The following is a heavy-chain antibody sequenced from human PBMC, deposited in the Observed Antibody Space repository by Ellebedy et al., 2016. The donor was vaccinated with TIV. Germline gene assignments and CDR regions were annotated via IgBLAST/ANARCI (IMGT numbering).Heavy chain of an antibody. CDR3: AADLGCYNDYGMDV. D-gene: IGHD5-24*01. V-gene: IGHV1-58*02. CDR2: IVVDSGNT. J-gene: IGHJ6*02. CDR1: GFSFSYSA. Sequence: AASVKVSCKGSGFSFSYSAMQWVRQARGQRLEWIGSIVVDSGNTKYAQNFQERITITRDMSTRTAFLELSDLRAEDTAVYYCAADLGCYNDYGMDVWGQGTTVTVSS.